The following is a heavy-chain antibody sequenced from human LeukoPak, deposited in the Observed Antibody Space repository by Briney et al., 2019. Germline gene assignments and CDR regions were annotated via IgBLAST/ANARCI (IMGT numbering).Heavy chain of an antibody. Sequence: SETLSLTCTVSGGSISSGGYYWSWIRQPPGKGLEWIGYIYYSGSTNYNPSLKSRLTISVDTSKNHFSLTLTSVTAADTAVYYCARTPRSGVWTGYYVWFDPWGQGTLVSVSS. CDR2: IYYSGST. CDR1: GGSISSGGYY. J-gene: IGHJ5*02. CDR3: ARTPRSGVWTGYYVWFDP. V-gene: IGHV4-61*03. D-gene: IGHD3/OR15-3a*01.